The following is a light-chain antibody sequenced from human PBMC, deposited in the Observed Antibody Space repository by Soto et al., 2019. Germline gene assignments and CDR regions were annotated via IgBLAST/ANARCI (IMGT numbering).Light chain of an antibody. V-gene: IGLV2-14*03. J-gene: IGLJ1*01. CDR2: DVS. Sequence: QSALTQPASVSGSPGQSITISCTGTRSDVGGYDYVSWYQHHPGKAPKLMIYDVSNRPSGVSNRFSGSKSGNTASLTVSGLQAEDEADYHCSSFTSSGTLVFGTGTKVTVL. CDR3: SSFTSSGTLV. CDR1: RSDVGGYDY.